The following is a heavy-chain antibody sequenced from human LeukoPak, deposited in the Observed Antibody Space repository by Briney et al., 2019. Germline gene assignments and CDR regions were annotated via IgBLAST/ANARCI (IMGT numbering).Heavy chain of an antibody. CDR3: ASRPLHYSGNYWGSFDY. Sequence: PSETLSLTCTVSGGSISSSSYYWGWIRQPPGKGLEWIGSIYSSGSTYYNPSLKSRVTISVDTSKNQFSLKLSSVTAADTAGYYCASRPLHYSGNYWGSFDYWGQGTLVTVSS. D-gene: IGHD1-26*01. CDR2: IYSSGST. V-gene: IGHV4-39*01. CDR1: GGSISSSSYY. J-gene: IGHJ4*02.